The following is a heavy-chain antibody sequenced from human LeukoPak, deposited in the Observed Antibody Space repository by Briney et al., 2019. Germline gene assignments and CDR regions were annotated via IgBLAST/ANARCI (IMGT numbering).Heavy chain of an antibody. V-gene: IGHV1-69*05. CDR1: GGTFSSYA. CDR2: IIPIFGIA. CDR3: ARDGEQLGSYYYYMDV. J-gene: IGHJ6*03. D-gene: IGHD6-6*01. Sequence: SVKVSCKASGGTFSSYAISWVRQAPGQGLEWMGGIIPIFGIANYAQKFQGRVTITTDESTSTAYMELSSLRSEDTAVYYCARDGEQLGSYYYYMDVWGKGTTVTVSS.